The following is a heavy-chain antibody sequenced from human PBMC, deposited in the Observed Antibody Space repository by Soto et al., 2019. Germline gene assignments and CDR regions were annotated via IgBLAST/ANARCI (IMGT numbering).Heavy chain of an antibody. CDR3: ARDGYYDILTGYSDWFDP. CDR2: IYHSGST. D-gene: IGHD3-9*01. Sequence: QSLTCAVSGYSISSGYYWGWIRQPPGKGLEWIGSIYHSGSTYYNPSLKSRVTISVDTSKNQFSLKLSSVTAADTAVYYCARDGYYDILTGYSDWFDPWGQGTLVTVSS. CDR1: GYSISSGYY. V-gene: IGHV4-38-2*02. J-gene: IGHJ5*02.